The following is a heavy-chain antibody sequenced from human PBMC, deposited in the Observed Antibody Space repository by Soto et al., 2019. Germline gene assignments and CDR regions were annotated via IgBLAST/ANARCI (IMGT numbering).Heavy chain of an antibody. Sequence: QLQLQQSGPGLVKPAETLSLLCSVSGDSVTSSNYYWAWIRQPPGRALEWIGSVFHTGISYYNPLLKSRVTMSVDTSSNQFSLKVKSVTAGDTAVYYCARHSWQWLGRGDFDLWGQGALVAVSS. J-gene: IGHJ4*02. CDR3: ARHSWQWLGRGDFDL. CDR2: VFHTGIS. V-gene: IGHV4-39*01. CDR1: GDSVTSSNYY. D-gene: IGHD6-19*01.